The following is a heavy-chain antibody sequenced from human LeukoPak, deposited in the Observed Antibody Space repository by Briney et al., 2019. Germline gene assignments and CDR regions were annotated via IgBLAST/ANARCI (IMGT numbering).Heavy chain of an antibody. V-gene: IGHV1-2*02. Sequence: ASVKVSCKASGYTFTGYYMHWVRQAPGQGLEWMGWINPNSGGTNYAQKFQGRVTMTRDTPISTAYMELSRLRSDDTAVYYCARAAAAMVTGWYFDLWGRGTLVTVSS. J-gene: IGHJ2*01. CDR2: INPNSGGT. CDR3: ARAAAAMVTGWYFDL. D-gene: IGHD5-18*01. CDR1: GYTFTGYY.